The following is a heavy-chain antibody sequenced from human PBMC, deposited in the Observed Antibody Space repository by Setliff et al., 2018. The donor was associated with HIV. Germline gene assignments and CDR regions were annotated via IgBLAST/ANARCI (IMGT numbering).Heavy chain of an antibody. CDR3: ARGHSGSYFEYYYYYHGMDV. CDR2: IHWNGGST. Sequence: GGSLRLSCAASGFIFDDYGMSWVRQAPGKGLEWVSGIHWNGGSTGYADSVKGRFTISRDNAKNSLYLEMNSLKDEDTALYYCARGHSGSYFEYYYYYHGMDVWGQGTTVTVSS. CDR1: GFIFDDYG. D-gene: IGHD1-26*01. J-gene: IGHJ6*02. V-gene: IGHV3-20*04.